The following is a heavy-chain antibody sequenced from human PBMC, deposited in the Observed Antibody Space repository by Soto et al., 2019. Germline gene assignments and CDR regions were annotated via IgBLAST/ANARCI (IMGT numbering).Heavy chain of an antibody. CDR1: GYTFTNYA. V-gene: IGHV1-3*04. CDR3: AKDRISMVRGVRIMPY. D-gene: IGHD3-10*01. Sequence: QVQLVQSGAEVKKPGASVKVSCKASGYTFTNYALHWVRQAPGQRLEWMGWINTGNANTKYSQKFQGRVTITRDTSATTAYMELSSLRSEDTAVYYCAKDRISMVRGVRIMPYWGQGTLVTVSS. CDR2: INTGNANT. J-gene: IGHJ4*02.